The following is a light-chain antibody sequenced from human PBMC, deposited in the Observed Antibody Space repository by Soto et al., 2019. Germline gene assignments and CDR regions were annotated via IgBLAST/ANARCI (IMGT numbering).Light chain of an antibody. CDR3: ATWDDRLTAWV. CDR2: YND. Sequence: QSVLTQSPSVSGAPRQSVNISCSGNNSNIGSNAVHWYQQLPGKAPKLLMYYNDMLPSGVSDRFSGSKSGTSASLAISGLQAEDEGDYYWATWDDRLTAWVFGGGTKLTVL. CDR1: NSNIGSNA. J-gene: IGLJ3*02. V-gene: IGLV1-36*01.